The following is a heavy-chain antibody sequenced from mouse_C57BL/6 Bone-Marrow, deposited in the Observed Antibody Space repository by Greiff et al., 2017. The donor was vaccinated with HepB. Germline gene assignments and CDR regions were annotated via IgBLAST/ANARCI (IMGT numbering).Heavy chain of an antibody. CDR2: INPNYGTT. CDR1: GYSFTDYN. J-gene: IGHJ4*01. D-gene: IGHD2-2*01. V-gene: IGHV1-39*01. Sequence: EVKLVESGPELVKPGASVKISCKASGYSFTDYNMNWVKQSNGKSLEWIGVINPNYGTTSYNQKFKGKATLTVDQSSSTAYMQLNSLTSEDSAVYYCAHYGYDCYAMDYWGQGTSVTVSS. CDR3: AHYGYDCYAMDY.